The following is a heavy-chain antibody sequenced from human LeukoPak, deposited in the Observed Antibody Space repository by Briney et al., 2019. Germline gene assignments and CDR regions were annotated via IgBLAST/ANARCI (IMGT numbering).Heavy chain of an antibody. J-gene: IGHJ4*02. V-gene: IGHV4-59*01. Sequence: PSETLSLTCTVSGGSISNYLWSWIRQSPGQGPEWIGYISSSGTNYNPSLGSRVTISVDTSKNQFSLKLSSVTAADTAVYYCARDKSLRGNWFGNDYWGQGTLVTVSP. D-gene: IGHD3-10*01. CDR3: ARDKSLRGNWFGNDY. CDR1: GGSISNYL. CDR2: ISSSGT.